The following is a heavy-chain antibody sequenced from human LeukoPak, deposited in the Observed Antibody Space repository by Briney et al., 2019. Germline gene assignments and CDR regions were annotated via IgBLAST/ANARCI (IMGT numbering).Heavy chain of an antibody. CDR3: ARGVRIAAAADY. Sequence: GGSLRLSCAASGFTFSSYGMSWVRQAPGKGLEWVSAISGSGGSTYYADSVKGRFTISRDNAKNSLYLQMNSLRAEDTALYYCARGVRIAAAADYWGQGTLVTVSS. CDR2: ISGSGGST. CDR1: GFTFSSYG. D-gene: IGHD6-13*01. J-gene: IGHJ4*02. V-gene: IGHV3-23*01.